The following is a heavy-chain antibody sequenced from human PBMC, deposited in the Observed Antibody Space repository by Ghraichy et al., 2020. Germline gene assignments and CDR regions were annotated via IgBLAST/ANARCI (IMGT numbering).Heavy chain of an antibody. D-gene: IGHD2-8*01. V-gene: IGHV1-69*04. CDR1: GDTFMTYA. CDR3: ARESNERK. J-gene: IGHJ4*02. Sequence: SVKVSCKTSGDTFMTYAMSWVRQAPGQGLEWVGRIIPIIDISTYAQKFQGRVTLIADKLTSTVYMELSNLTIEDTAFYYCARESNERKWGQGTLVTVSS. CDR2: IIPIIDIS.